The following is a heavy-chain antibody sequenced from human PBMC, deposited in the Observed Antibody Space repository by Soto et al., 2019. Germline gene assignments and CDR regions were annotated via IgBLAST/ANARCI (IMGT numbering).Heavy chain of an antibody. V-gene: IGHV4-59*01. J-gene: IGHJ6*03. CDR2: IYYSGST. D-gene: IGHD2-15*01. CDR1: GGSISSYY. CDR3: AREKVVVAANRYYYDMDA. Sequence: PSETLSLTCTVSGGSISSYYWSWIRQPPGKGLEWIGYIYYSGSTNYNPSPKSRVTISVDTSKNQFSLKLSSVTAADTAVYYCAREKVVVAANRYYYDMDACAIGTAVPVS.